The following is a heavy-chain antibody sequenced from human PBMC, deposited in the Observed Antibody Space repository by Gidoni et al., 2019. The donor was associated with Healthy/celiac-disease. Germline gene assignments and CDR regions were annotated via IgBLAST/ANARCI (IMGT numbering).Heavy chain of an antibody. CDR3: TTRATVVTPRGMDV. Sequence: EVQLVESGGGLVKPGWSLRLSCAASGFTFRNAWKSWVRQATGKGLEWVGRMKSKTDGGTTDYAAPVKGRFTISRDDSKNTLYLQMNSLKTEDTAVYYCTTRATVVTPRGMDVWGQGTTVTVSS. D-gene: IGHD4-17*01. V-gene: IGHV3-15*01. J-gene: IGHJ6*02. CDR2: MKSKTDGGTT. CDR1: GFTFRNAW.